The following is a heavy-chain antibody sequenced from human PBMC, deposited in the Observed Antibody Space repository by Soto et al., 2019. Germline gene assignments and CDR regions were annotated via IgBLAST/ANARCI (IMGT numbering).Heavy chain of an antibody. CDR1: GFTFSVYG. D-gene: IGHD2-8*02. CDR2: VSNDGRNE. Sequence: QVQLVESGGGVVQPGRSLRLSCAASGFTFSVYGMHWVRQAPGKGLEWVGVVSNDGRNEHYADSVRGRFTVSRDNSKNTLYLQMNSRRAEDTAVYYCAKTMTTSGDSTGRGALIDNWGQGALVTVSS. CDR3: AKTMTTSGDSTGRGALIDN. V-gene: IGHV3-30*18. J-gene: IGHJ4*02.